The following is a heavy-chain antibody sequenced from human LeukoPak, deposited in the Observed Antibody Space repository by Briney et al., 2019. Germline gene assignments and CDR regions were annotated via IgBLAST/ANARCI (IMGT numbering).Heavy chain of an antibody. D-gene: IGHD4-17*01. J-gene: IGHJ4*02. V-gene: IGHV4-39*01. CDR1: GGSISSSSYY. CDR2: IYYSGST. CDR3: ARHITNDYGDNFDY. Sequence: SETLSLTCTVSGGSISSSSYYWGWIRQPPGKGLEWIGSIYYSGSTYYNPSLKSRVTISVDTSKNQFSLKLSSVIAADTAVYYCARHITNDYGDNFDYWGQGTLVTVSS.